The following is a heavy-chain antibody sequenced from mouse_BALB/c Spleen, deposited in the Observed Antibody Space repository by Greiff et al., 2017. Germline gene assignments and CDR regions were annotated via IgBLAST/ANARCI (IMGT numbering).Heavy chain of an antibody. CDR3: ARLRWLGDWYFDV. Sequence: EVKLMESGPGLVKPSQSLSLTCSVTGYSITSGYYWNWIRQFPGNKLEWMGYISYDGSNNYNPSLKNRISITRDTSKNQFFLKLNSVTTEDTATYYCARLRWLGDWYFDVWGAGTTVTVSS. CDR1: GYSITSGYY. CDR2: ISYDGSN. J-gene: IGHJ1*01. D-gene: IGHD2-3*01. V-gene: IGHV3-6*02.